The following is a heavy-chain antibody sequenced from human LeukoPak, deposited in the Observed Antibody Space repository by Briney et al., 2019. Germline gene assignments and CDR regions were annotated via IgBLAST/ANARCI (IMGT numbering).Heavy chain of an antibody. Sequence: GGSLKLSCAAPGFTFSASAMHWVRQTSGKGLEWVGRIRGKDKNYATAYAASVTGRFTISRDDSKNTAYLQMNSLKTEDTAVYYCIRHTGDYWGQGTLVTVSS. CDR3: IRHTGDY. V-gene: IGHV3-73*01. D-gene: IGHD4-11*01. CDR2: IRGKDKNYAT. CDR1: GFTFSASA. J-gene: IGHJ4*02.